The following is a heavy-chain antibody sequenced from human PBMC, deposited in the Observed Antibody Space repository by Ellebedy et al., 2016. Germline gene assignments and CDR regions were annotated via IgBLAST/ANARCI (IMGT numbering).Heavy chain of an antibody. CDR1: RFTFSSYA. CDR3: AKGWSGYFDY. Sequence: GGSLRLXCAASRFTFSSYAMSWVRQAPGKGLEWVSTISRSGDDTHYVDSVKGRFTISRDNSKNTLYLQMSTLRAEDTAIYYCAKGWSGYFDYWGQGTLVTVSS. J-gene: IGHJ4*02. D-gene: IGHD3-3*01. V-gene: IGHV3-23*01. CDR2: ISRSGDDT.